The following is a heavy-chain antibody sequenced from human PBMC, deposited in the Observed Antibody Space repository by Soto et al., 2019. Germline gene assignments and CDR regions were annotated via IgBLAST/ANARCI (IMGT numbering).Heavy chain of an antibody. D-gene: IGHD2-15*01. Sequence: QVLLQESGPGLINASGTLSLTCGVSGGSISTNNWWSWVRQTPGQGLEWIAEVYHTGSTNYNPSPKSRLTISVDKSKNQFSLRLTSVTAADSAVYYCARAKLCNTLSCPHSFDTWGQGTLVSVSS. CDR3: ARAKLCNTLSCPHSFDT. V-gene: IGHV4-4*02. CDR2: VYHTGST. J-gene: IGHJ4*02. CDR1: GGSISTNNW.